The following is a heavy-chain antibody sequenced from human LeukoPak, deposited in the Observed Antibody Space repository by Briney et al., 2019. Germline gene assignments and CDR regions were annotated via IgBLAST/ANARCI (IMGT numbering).Heavy chain of an antibody. CDR1: GGSVSSGSYY. V-gene: IGHV4-61*01. Sequence: SETLSLTCTVSGGSVSSGSYYWSWIRQPPGKGLEWIGYIYYSGSTNYNPSLKSRVTISVDTSKNQFSLKLSSVTAADTAVYYCARSGYYYGMDVWGQGTTVTVSS. J-gene: IGHJ6*02. CDR3: ARSGYYYGMDV. D-gene: IGHD3-22*01. CDR2: IYYSGST.